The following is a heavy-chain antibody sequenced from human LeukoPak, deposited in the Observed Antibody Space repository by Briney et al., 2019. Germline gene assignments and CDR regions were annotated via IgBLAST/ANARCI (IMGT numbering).Heavy chain of an antibody. CDR1: GYTFTSYD. V-gene: IGHV1-8*01. CDR2: MNPKTDNT. Sequence: ASVKVSCKASGYTFTSYDIHWVRQATGQGLEWMGWMNPKTDNTEYAQKFQGRVTLTWTTSISTAYMELSSLESEDTAVYFCARSGPISLRFWGQGTLVTVSS. J-gene: IGHJ4*02. D-gene: IGHD2/OR15-2a*01. CDR3: ARSGPISLRF.